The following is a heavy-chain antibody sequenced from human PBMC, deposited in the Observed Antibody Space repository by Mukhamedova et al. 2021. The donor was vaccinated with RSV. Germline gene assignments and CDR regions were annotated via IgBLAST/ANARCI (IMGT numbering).Heavy chain of an antibody. J-gene: IGHJ6*02. CDR2: DPEDGET. CDR3: ATDSGPWTIFGVVDYYYYYGMDV. V-gene: IGHV1-24*01. Sequence: DPEDGETIYAQKFQGRVTMTVDTSTDTAYMELSSLRSEDTAVYYCATDSGPWTIFGVVDYYYYYGMDVWGQGTTVTVSS. D-gene: IGHD3-3*01.